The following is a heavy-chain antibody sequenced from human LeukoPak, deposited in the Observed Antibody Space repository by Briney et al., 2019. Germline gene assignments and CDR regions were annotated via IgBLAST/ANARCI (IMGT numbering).Heavy chain of an antibody. D-gene: IGHD3-22*01. V-gene: IGHV4-34*01. CDR3: ARERSSSAYYDAIDY. CDR2: INHSGST. J-gene: IGHJ4*02. CDR1: GGSFSGYY. Sequence: SETLSLTCAVYGGSFSGYYWSWIRQPPGKGLEWIGEINHSGSTNYNPSLKSRVTISVDTSKNQFSLKLSSVTAADTALYYCARERSSSAYYDAIDYWGQGTLVTVSS.